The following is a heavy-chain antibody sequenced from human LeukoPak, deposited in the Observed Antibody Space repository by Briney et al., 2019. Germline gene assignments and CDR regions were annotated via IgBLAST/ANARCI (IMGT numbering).Heavy chain of an antibody. Sequence: GGSLRLSCAASGFTFSDYYMSWVRQAPGKGLEWVSGISWNSGSIGYADSVKGRFTISRDNAKNSLYLQMNSLRAEDMALYYCAKDFYRLGEFDAFDNWGQGTMVTVSS. CDR3: AKDFYRLGEFDAFDN. V-gene: IGHV3-9*03. CDR2: ISWNSGSI. J-gene: IGHJ3*02. CDR1: GFTFSDYY. D-gene: IGHD3-16*01.